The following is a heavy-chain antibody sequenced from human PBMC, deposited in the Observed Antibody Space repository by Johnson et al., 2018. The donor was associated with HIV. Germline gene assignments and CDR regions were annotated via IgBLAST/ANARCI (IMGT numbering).Heavy chain of an antibody. J-gene: IGHJ3*02. CDR2: LKSKTDGGPP. Sequence: VQLVESGGGLVQPGGSLRLSCAASGFTVSSNYMSWVRQAPGKGLEWIGRLKSKTDGGPPDYAAPVKGRFTISRDDSKNTLYLQMNSLKTEDTAVYYCTPDGYNLGGAFDIWGQGTMVTVSS. D-gene: IGHD5-24*01. V-gene: IGHV3-15*01. CDR1: GFTVSSNY. CDR3: TPDGYNLGGAFDI.